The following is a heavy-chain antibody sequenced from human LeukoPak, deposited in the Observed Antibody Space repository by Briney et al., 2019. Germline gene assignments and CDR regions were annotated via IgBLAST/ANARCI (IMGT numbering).Heavy chain of an antibody. D-gene: IGHD1-26*01. Sequence: PSETLSLTCTVSGGSVSSGSYYWSWIRQPPGKGLEWIGYIYYSGSTNYNPSLKSRVTISVDTSKNQFSLKLSSVTAADTALYYCARIRFGASYYFDYWGQGTLVTVSS. CDR2: IYYSGST. CDR1: GGSVSSGSYY. J-gene: IGHJ4*02. V-gene: IGHV4-61*01. CDR3: ARIRFGASYYFDY.